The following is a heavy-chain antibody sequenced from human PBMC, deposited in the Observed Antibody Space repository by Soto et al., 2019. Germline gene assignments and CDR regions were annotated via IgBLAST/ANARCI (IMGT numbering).Heavy chain of an antibody. J-gene: IGHJ4*02. CDR3: ARAYDYDSSGYSDY. Sequence: GASVQVSCTASGGTFSSYAISWVRQAPGQGLEWMGIINPSGGSTSYAQKFQGRVTMTRDTSTSTVYMELSSLRSEDTAVYYCARAYDYDSSGYSDYWGQGTLVTLSS. V-gene: IGHV1-46*01. CDR1: GGTFSSYA. CDR2: INPSGGST. D-gene: IGHD3-22*01.